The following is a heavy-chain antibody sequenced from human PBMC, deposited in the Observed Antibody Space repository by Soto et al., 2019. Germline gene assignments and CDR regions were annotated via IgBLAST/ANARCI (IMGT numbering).Heavy chain of an antibody. CDR1: GGTLSSSIYY. J-gene: IGHJ5*01. CDR2: IYYTGTT. V-gene: IGHV4-39*01. D-gene: IGHD3-22*01. CDR3: ARLGGFYQSLDS. Sequence: PSETMSLTCTVSGGTLSSSIYYWGRIRQPPGKGLEWIGYIYYTGTTTYNPSIKSRVTISVDSSKNQFSLNLTSVSAADTAVYYCARLGGFYQSLDSWGQGTLVTVSS.